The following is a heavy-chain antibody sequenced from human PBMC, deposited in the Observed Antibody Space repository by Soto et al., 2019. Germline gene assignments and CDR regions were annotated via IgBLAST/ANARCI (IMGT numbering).Heavy chain of an antibody. CDR2: ISLDGSNK. J-gene: IGHJ4*02. Sequence: QVQLVESGGGVVQPGRSLRLSCAASGFSFSNYGMHWVRQAPGKGLEWVALISLDGSNKHYADSVKGRFTISRDNSKNTLYLQMDSLRAEDTAIYHSAKDGFCSSTSCYPNHIDHWGQGTLVTVSS. V-gene: IGHV3-30*18. CDR3: AKDGFCSSTSCYPNHIDH. D-gene: IGHD2-2*03. CDR1: GFSFSNYG.